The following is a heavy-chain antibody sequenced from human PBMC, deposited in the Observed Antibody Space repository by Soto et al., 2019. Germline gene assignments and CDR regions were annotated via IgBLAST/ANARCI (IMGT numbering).Heavy chain of an antibody. V-gene: IGHV1-18*01. Sequence: ASVKVSCKASGYTFTSYGVSRVRPAPGQGLEWMGWISSYKGNTNYAQKFQGRVIMTTDTSTSTAYMELRSLRSDDTAVYYCLKDGITTARDYCFDYWGQGTLVTVSS. D-gene: IGHD1-26*01. CDR2: ISSYKGNT. J-gene: IGHJ4*02. CDR1: GYTFTSYG. CDR3: LKDGITTARDYCFDY.